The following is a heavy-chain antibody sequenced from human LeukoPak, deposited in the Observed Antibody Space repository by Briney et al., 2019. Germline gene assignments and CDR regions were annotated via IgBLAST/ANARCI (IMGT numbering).Heavy chain of an antibody. J-gene: IGHJ3*02. CDR2: ISAYNGNT. D-gene: IGHD6-13*01. CDR1: GYTFTSYG. V-gene: IGHV1-18*01. CDR3: ASQQKPLDALDI. Sequence: ASVKVSCKASGYTFTSYGISWVRQAPGQGLEWMGWISAYNGNTNYAQKLQGRVTMTTDTSTSTAYMELRSLRSDDTAVYYCASQQKPLDALDIWGQGTMVTVSS.